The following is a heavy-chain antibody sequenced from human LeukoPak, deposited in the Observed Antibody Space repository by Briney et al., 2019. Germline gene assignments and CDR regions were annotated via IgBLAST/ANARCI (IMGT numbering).Heavy chain of an antibody. CDR2: ISAYNGNT. Sequence: ASVKVSCKASGYTFTSYGISWVRQAPGQGLEWMGWISAYNGNTNYAQKLQGRVTMTTDTSTSTAYMELRSLRSDDTAVYYCAGDSPKAYYYGMDDWGQGTTVTVSS. CDR1: GYTFTSYG. CDR3: AGDSPKAYYYGMDD. V-gene: IGHV1-18*01. J-gene: IGHJ6*02.